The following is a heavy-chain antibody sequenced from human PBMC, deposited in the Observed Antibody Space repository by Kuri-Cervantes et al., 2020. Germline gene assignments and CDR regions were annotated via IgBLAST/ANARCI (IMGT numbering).Heavy chain of an antibody. J-gene: IGHJ4*02. CDR3: AREAGRTYSLDY. CDR2: IGSSGSSI. V-gene: IGHV3-11*01. CDR1: GFTFSDYY. D-gene: IGHD1-1*01. Sequence: GESLKISCAASGFTFSDYYMNWIRQAPGKGPEWVSYIGSSGSSIYYADSVKGRFTISRDNAKNSLYLQMNSLRAEDMAVYYCAREAGRTYSLDYWGQGTLVTVSS.